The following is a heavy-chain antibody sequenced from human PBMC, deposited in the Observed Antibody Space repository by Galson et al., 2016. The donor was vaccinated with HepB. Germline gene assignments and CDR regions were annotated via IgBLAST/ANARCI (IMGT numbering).Heavy chain of an antibody. CDR1: GDSISSSNYY. Sequence: SETLSLTCTVSGDSISSSNYYWGWIRQPPGKGLEWIGNVYFSGSTYYNPSLMSRVTISVDTSKNQFSLKLSSVTAADTAVYFCARVTGVRGVERFDYWGQGTLVTVSS. V-gene: IGHV4-39*01. CDR2: VYFSGST. D-gene: IGHD3-10*01. CDR3: ARVTGVRGVERFDY. J-gene: IGHJ4*02.